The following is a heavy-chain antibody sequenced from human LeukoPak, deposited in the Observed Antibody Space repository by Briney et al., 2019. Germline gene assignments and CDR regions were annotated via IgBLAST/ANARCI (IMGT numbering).Heavy chain of an antibody. CDR3: ARGGGSSSWYRH. V-gene: IGHV4-34*01. J-gene: IGHJ4*02. Sequence: SETLSLTCAVYGGSFSGYYWSWIRQPPGKGLEWIGEINHSGSTNYNPSLKSRVTISVDTSKNQFSLKLRSVTAADTAVYYCARGGGSSSWYRHWGQGTLVTVSS. CDR1: GGSFSGYY. CDR2: INHSGST. D-gene: IGHD6-13*01.